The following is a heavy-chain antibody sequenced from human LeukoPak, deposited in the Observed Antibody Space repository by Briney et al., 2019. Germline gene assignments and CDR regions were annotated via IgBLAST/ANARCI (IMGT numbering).Heavy chain of an antibody. CDR2: ISSSGSTI. J-gene: IGHJ4*02. CDR3: ATFYYDSSGWIDY. V-gene: IGHV3-11*01. Sequence: PGGSLTLSCAASGFTFSDYYMSWIRQAPGKGLEWVSYISSSGSTIYYADSVKGRFTISRDNAKNSLYLQMNSLRAEDTAVYYCATFYYDSSGWIDYWGQGTLVTVSS. D-gene: IGHD3-22*01. CDR1: GFTFSDYY.